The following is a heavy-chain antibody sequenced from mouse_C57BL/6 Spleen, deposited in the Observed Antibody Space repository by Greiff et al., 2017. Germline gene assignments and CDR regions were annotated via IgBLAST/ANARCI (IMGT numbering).Heavy chain of an antibody. D-gene: IGHD2-5*01. CDR1: GFTFSSYA. Sequence: EVKLMESGGGLVKPGGSLKLSCAASGFTFSSYAMSWVRQTPEKRLEWVATISDGGSYTYYPDNVKGRFTISRDNAKNNLYLQMSHLKSEDTAMYYCARPRVYSNYDWYFDVWGTGTTVTVSS. CDR3: ARPRVYSNYDWYFDV. V-gene: IGHV5-4*03. CDR2: ISDGGSYT. J-gene: IGHJ1*03.